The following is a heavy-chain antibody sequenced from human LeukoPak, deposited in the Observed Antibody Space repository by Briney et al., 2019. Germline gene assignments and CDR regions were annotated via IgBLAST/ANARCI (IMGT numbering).Heavy chain of an antibody. CDR1: GFTFTDYA. Sequence: GGSLRLSCAASGFTFTDYALGWVRQAPGQGLEWASTISSGGSTPYYADSVRGRFTISRDNSKNTLSLQMSSLRAEDTAVYYCAEARTPYNSGFDYWGQGTLVAVSS. CDR3: AEARTPYNSGFDY. V-gene: IGHV3-23*01. CDR2: ISSGGSTP. J-gene: IGHJ4*02. D-gene: IGHD6-19*01.